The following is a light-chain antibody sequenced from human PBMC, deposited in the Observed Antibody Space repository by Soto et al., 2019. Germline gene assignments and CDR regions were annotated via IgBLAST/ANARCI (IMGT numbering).Light chain of an antibody. Sequence: DIQMTQSPSSLSASVGDRVIITCRASENIPGYVHWYQQKPGKAPKLLIYAASRLQSGVPSRFSGSESGTDFTLTISSLQPEDFASYYCQQSYNVPRTFGQGTKV. CDR2: AAS. J-gene: IGKJ1*01. CDR3: QQSYNVPRT. CDR1: ENIPGY. V-gene: IGKV1-39*01.